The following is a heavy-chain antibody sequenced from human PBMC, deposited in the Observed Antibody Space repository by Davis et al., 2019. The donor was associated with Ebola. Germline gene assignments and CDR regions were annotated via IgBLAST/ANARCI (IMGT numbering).Heavy chain of an antibody. Sequence: AASVKVSCKASGYTFTSYYMHWVRQAPGQGLEWMGIINPSGGSTSYAQKFQGRITMTRDTSTSTVYMELSSLRSEDTAVYYCAREGVTMVQGVITWKAFEYWGQGTPVTVFS. CDR1: GYTFTSYY. J-gene: IGHJ4*02. D-gene: IGHD3-10*01. CDR3: AREGVTMVQGVITWKAFEY. CDR2: INPSGGST. V-gene: IGHV1-46*01.